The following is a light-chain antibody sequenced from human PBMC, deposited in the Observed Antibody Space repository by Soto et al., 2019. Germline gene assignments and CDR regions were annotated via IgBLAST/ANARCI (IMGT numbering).Light chain of an antibody. CDR1: QSIGNNY. CDR3: QQYASSPLT. CDR2: GAS. V-gene: IGKV3-20*01. Sequence: EIVLTQSPGTLSLSPGERATLSCRASQSIGNNYLAWYQQKPGQAPRLLIHGASRRATGIPDRFSGSGSGTDFTLTISRLEPEDFAVYYCQQYASSPLTFGGGTKVEIK. J-gene: IGKJ4*01.